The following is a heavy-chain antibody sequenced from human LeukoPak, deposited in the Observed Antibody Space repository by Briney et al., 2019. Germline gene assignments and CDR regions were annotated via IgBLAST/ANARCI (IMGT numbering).Heavy chain of an antibody. Sequence: PGGSLRLSCVASGFIFSSYGMGWVRQAPGKGLEWVSGITGSGDRTHYADSVKGRFTISRDNAKNSLYLQMNSLRAEDTAIYYCARGKQQLVWGAYDYWGQGTLVTVSS. CDR3: ARGKQQLVWGAYDY. J-gene: IGHJ4*02. CDR1: GFIFSSYG. CDR2: ITGSGDRT. D-gene: IGHD6-13*01. V-gene: IGHV3-23*01.